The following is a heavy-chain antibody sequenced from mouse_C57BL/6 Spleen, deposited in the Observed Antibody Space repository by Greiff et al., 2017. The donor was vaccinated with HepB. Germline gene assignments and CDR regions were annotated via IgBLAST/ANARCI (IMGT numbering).Heavy chain of an antibody. CDR3: ARRRGQLRLPPYYFDY. J-gene: IGHJ2*01. CDR2: INPNNGGT. D-gene: IGHD3-2*02. CDR1: GYTFTDYN. Sequence: EVQLQQSGPELVKPGASVKIPCKASGYTFTDYNMDWVKQSHGKSLEWIGDINPNNGGTIYNQKFKGKATLTVDKSSSTAYMELRSLTSEDTAVYYWARRRGQLRLPPYYFDYWGQGTTLTVSS. V-gene: IGHV1-18*01.